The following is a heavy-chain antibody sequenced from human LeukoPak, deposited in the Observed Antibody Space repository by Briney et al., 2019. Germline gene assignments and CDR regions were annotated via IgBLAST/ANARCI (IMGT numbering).Heavy chain of an antibody. D-gene: IGHD1-1*01. V-gene: IGHV3-21*01. Sequence: GGSLRLSCAASGFTFSSYSMNWVRQAPGKGLEWVSSISSSSTYIYYTDSVKGRFTVPRDNAKNSVYLQMNSLRAEDTAVYYCARDPGLPRAYTVDYWGQGTLVTVSS. CDR1: GFTFSSYS. J-gene: IGHJ4*02. CDR2: ISSSSTYI. CDR3: ARDPGLPRAYTVDY.